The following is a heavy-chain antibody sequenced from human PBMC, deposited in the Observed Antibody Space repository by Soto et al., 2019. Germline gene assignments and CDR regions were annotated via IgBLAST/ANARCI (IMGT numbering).Heavy chain of an antibody. V-gene: IGHV4-61*01. D-gene: IGHD6-13*01. CDR3: ATSYGNAWYTF. CDR2: IYYSGST. J-gene: IGHJ4*02. Sequence: SETLSLTCTVSGGSVSSGSYYWSWIRQPPGKGLEWIGYIYYSGSTNYNPSLKSRVTISVDTSKNQFSLKLSSVTAADTAVYYCATSYGNAWYTFWGQGTQVTVSS. CDR1: GGSVSSGSYY.